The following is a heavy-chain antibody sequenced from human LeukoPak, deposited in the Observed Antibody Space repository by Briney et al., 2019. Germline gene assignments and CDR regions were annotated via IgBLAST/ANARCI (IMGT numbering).Heavy chain of an antibody. D-gene: IGHD3-10*01. CDR1: GFTFRSYE. CDR3: ARSMVRGVTFDY. CDR2: ITSSGSTI. V-gene: IGHV3-48*03. Sequence: GGSLRLSCAASGFTFRSYEMNWVRQAPGKGLEWVSYITSSGSTIYYADSVKGRFTISRDNAKNSLYLQMNSLRAEDTAVYYCARSMVRGVTFDYWGQGTLVTVSS. J-gene: IGHJ4*02.